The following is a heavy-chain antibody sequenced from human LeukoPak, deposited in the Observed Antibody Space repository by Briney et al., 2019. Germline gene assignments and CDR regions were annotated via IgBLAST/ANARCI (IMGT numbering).Heavy chain of an antibody. CDR2: IRYDGSDE. CDR1: GFTFSNSA. J-gene: IGHJ4*02. CDR3: AKDRATVYLYAGDYFDY. D-gene: IGHD2-8*01. V-gene: IGHV3-30*02. Sequence: GGSLRLSCAASGFTFSNSAMHWVRQAPGKGLEWVAFIRYDGSDEYYADSVRGRFSISRDNSKNTLYLQMNSLRAEDTAVYYCAKDRATVYLYAGDYFDYWGQGTLVTVSS.